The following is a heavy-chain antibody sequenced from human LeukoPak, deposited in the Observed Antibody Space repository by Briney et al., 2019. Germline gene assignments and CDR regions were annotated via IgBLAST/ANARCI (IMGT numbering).Heavy chain of an antibody. Sequence: KASETLSLTCAASGGSISSSNWWSWVRQPPGTGLEWIGEIYHSGNTNYNPSLKSRATISVDKSKNQFSLKLSSVTAADTAVYYCARRPFCGSASCSSLWYFDLWGRGTLITVSS. CDR2: IYHSGNT. D-gene: IGHD2-2*01. CDR1: GGSISSSNW. J-gene: IGHJ2*01. V-gene: IGHV4-4*02. CDR3: ARRPFCGSASCSSLWYFDL.